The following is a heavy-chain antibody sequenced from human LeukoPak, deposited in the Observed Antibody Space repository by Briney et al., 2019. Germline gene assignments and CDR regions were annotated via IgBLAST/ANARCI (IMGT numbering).Heavy chain of an antibody. CDR2: ISSSGSTI. V-gene: IGHV3-11*01. J-gene: IGHJ3*02. CDR3: ARESYSSGWYFAFDI. CDR1: GFTFSDYY. Sequence: PGGSLRLSCAASGFTFSDYYMSWIRQAPGEGLEWVSYISSSGSTIYYADSVKGRFTISRDNAKNSLYLQMNSLRAEDTAVYYCARESYSSGWYFAFDIWGQGTMVTVSS. D-gene: IGHD6-19*01.